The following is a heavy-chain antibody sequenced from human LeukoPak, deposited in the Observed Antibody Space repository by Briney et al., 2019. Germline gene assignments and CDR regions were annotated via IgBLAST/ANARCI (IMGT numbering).Heavy chain of an antibody. V-gene: IGHV3-30*18. CDR2: ISYDGSNK. CDR3: AKTLYYYDSSGYPL. J-gene: IGHJ4*02. CDR1: GFTFSSYG. Sequence: QPGGSLRLSCAASGFTFSSYGMHWVRQAPGKGLEWVAVISYDGSNKYYADSVKGRFTISRDNAKNSLYLQMNSLRAEDTAVYYCAKTLYYYDSSGYPLWGQGTLVTVSS. D-gene: IGHD3-22*01.